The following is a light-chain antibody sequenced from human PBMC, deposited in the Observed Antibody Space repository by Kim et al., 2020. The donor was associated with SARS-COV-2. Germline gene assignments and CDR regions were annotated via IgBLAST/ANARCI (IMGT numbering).Light chain of an antibody. CDR2: LGS. CDR1: QRLVDSDGNTF. CDR3: MQGTHWPWT. V-gene: IGKV2-30*01. Sequence: PASISCRSSQRLVDSDGNTFLNWFHQRPGQSPRRLFYLGSKRHFGVPDRFSASGSGTEFTLKISRVEAEDVGVYYCMQGTHWPWTFGQGTKVDIK. J-gene: IGKJ1*01.